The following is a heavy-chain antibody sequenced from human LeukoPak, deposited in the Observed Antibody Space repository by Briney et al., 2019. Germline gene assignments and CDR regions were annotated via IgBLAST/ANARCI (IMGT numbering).Heavy chain of an antibody. CDR3: APIAARRDHNWFDP. CDR1: GGSITDTSYF. CDR2: IYYRGNT. D-gene: IGHD6-6*01. J-gene: IGHJ5*02. V-gene: IGHV4-39*01. Sequence: SETLSLTCTVSGGSITDTSYFWGWIRQPPGKGLEWIGSIYYRGNTYYSPSLKSRVTLFVDTSKNQFSLKLSSVTAADTAVYYCAPIAARRDHNWFDPWGQGTLVTVSS.